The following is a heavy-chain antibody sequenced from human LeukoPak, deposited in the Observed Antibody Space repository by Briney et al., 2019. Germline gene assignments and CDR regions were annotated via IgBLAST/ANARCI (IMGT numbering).Heavy chain of an antibody. J-gene: IGHJ4*02. CDR3: ARRAGAYSHPYDY. D-gene: IGHD4/OR15-4a*01. CDR1: GFTFSNYN. Sequence: GGSLRLSCSASGFTFSNYNMNWVRQAPGTGLEWISDISTSGRTIYYANSVKGRFTISRDNAKNSLYLQMNSLRAEDTAVYYCARRAGAYSHPYDYWGQGTLVTVSS. CDR2: ISTSGRTI. V-gene: IGHV3-48*01.